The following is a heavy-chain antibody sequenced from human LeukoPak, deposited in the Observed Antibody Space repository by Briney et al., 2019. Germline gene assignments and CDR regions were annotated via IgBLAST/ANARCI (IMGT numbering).Heavy chain of an antibody. CDR1: GYTLTSYG. CDR3: ARALRPDCSGGSCYLRSFYYYYYGMDV. Sequence: ASVKVSCKASGYTLTSYGISWVRQAPGQGLEWMGWISAYNGNTNYAQKLQGRVTMTTDTSTSTAYMELRSLRSDDTAVYYCARALRPDCSGGSCYLRSFYYYYYGMDVWGQGTTVTVSS. D-gene: IGHD2-15*01. J-gene: IGHJ6*02. V-gene: IGHV1-18*01. CDR2: ISAYNGNT.